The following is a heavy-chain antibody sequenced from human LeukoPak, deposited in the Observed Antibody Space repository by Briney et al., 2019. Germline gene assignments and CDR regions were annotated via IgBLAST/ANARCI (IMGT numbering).Heavy chain of an antibody. CDR2: IYHSGST. CDR1: GGSISSYY. D-gene: IGHD6-13*01. V-gene: IGHV4-59*12. CDR3: ARVNSSSYSFDY. Sequence: SETLSLTCTVSGGSISSYYWSWIRQPPGKGLEWIGYIYHSGSTYYNPSLKSRVTISVDRSKNQFSLKLSSVTAADTAVYYCARVNSSSYSFDYWGQGTLVTVSS. J-gene: IGHJ4*02.